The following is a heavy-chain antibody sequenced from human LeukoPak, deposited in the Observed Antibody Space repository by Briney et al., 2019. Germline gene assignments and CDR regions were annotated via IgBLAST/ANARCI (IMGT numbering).Heavy chain of an antibody. Sequence: SVKVSCKASGGTFSSYAISWVRQAPGQGLEWMGRIISIFGTANYAQKFQGRVTITTDESTSTAYMELSSLRSEDTAVYYCARANYGDSGWFDPWGQGTLVTVSS. CDR1: GGTFSSYA. CDR2: IISIFGTA. V-gene: IGHV1-69*05. J-gene: IGHJ5*02. D-gene: IGHD4-17*01. CDR3: ARANYGDSGWFDP.